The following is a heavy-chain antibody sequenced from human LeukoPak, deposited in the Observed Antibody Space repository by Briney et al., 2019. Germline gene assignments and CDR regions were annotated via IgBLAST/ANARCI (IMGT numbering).Heavy chain of an antibody. D-gene: IGHD6-13*01. CDR3: ARTWGSSWLNWFDP. J-gene: IGHJ5*02. CDR1: GYTFTSYG. V-gene: IGHV1-18*01. CDR2: ISAYNGNT. Sequence: ASVKVSCKASGYTFTSYGISWVPQAPGQGLEWMGWISAYNGNTNYAQKLQGRVTMTTDTSTSTAYMELRSLRSDDTAVYYCARTWGSSWLNWFDPWGQGTLVTVSS.